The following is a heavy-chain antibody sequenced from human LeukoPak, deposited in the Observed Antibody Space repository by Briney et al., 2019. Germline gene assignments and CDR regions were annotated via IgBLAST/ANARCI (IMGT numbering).Heavy chain of an antibody. J-gene: IGHJ4*02. Sequence: GGSLRLSCAASGFTVSSNYMSWVRQAPGKGLEWVSVIYSGGGTYYADSVKGRFTISRDNSKNTVYLQMNSLRAEDTAVYYCARASFWFDYSGYYFDYWGQGTLVTVSS. CDR1: GFTVSSNY. CDR2: IYSGGGT. CDR3: ARASFWFDYSGYYFDY. V-gene: IGHV3-66*01. D-gene: IGHD2-15*01.